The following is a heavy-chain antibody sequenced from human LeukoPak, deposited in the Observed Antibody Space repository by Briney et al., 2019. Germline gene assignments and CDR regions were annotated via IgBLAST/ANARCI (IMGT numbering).Heavy chain of an antibody. CDR3: AGGGFLEWLPGGYYYGMDV. V-gene: IGHV4-4*07. Sequence: PSETLSLTCTVSGGSISSYYWSWIRQPAGKGLEWIGRIYTSGSTNYNPSLKSRVTMSVDTSKNQFPLKLSSVTAADTAVYYCAGGGFLEWLPGGYYYGMDVWGQGTTVTVSS. CDR1: GGSISSYY. J-gene: IGHJ6*02. D-gene: IGHD3-3*01. CDR2: IYTSGST.